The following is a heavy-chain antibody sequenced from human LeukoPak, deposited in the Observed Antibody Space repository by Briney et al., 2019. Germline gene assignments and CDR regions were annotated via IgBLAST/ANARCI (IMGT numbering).Heavy chain of an antibody. V-gene: IGHV3-53*01. D-gene: IGHD3-22*01. CDR3: VRAVHHNFYSDSSGYYGDAFDV. CDR1: GFSIRTYY. Sequence: PGGSLRLSCAASGFSIRTYYMSCVRQGPGKGREGVSVIYSGGTIRYADSVKGRFTFSRDNFKDTLNLQMNSLRADDTAVYYCVRAVHHNFYSDSSGYYGDAFDVWGQGTVVTVSS. J-gene: IGHJ3*01. CDR2: IYSGGTI.